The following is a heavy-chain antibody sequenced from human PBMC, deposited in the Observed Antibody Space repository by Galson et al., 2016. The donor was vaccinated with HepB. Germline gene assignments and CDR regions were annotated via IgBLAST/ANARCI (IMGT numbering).Heavy chain of an antibody. CDR1: GFTFSESY. D-gene: IGHD3-10*01. J-gene: IGHJ4*02. Sequence: SLRLSCAASGFTFSESYMTWIRQSPGKGLEWVSSISSRGGSAIHYADSVKGRFTISGDNAKNSLFLQMNSLRAEDTAVYYCAKEHYFGSGSYFDNWGRGTLVTVSS. CDR3: AKEHYFGSGSYFDN. CDR2: ISSRGGSAI. V-gene: IGHV3-11*01.